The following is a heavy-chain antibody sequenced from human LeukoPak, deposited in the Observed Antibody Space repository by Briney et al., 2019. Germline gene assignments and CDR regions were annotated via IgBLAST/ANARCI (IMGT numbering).Heavy chain of an antibody. J-gene: IGHJ4*02. Sequence: ASVKVSCKASGYTFTGYYMHWVRQAPGQGLEWMGWINPNFGNTNYSQKFQGRVTMTRDTSISTAYMELSRLRSDDTAVYCCARAHGLGAAGYYFDYWGQGTLVTVSS. V-gene: IGHV1-2*02. CDR3: ARAHGLGAAGYYFDY. CDR1: GYTFTGYY. D-gene: IGHD6-13*01. CDR2: INPNFGNT.